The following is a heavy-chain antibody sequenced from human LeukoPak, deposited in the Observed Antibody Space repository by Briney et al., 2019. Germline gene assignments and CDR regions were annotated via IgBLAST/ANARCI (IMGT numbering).Heavy chain of an antibody. J-gene: IGHJ4*02. CDR1: GGSISSGDYY. CDR3: ARVVTEMVFIDY. Sequence: PPQTLSLTCTVSGGSISSGDYYWSWIRQPPGKGLEWIGYIYYSGSTYYNPSLKSRVTISVDTSKNQFSLKLSSVTAADTAVYYCARVVTEMVFIDYWGQGTLVTVSS. V-gene: IGHV4-30-4*01. CDR2: IYYSGST. D-gene: IGHD2-8*01.